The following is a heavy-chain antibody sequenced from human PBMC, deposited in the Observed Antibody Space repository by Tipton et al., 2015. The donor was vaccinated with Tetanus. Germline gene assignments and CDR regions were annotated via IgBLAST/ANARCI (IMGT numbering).Heavy chain of an antibody. V-gene: IGHV3-74*01. CDR2: INTDGSIT. CDR1: GFTFSSYW. Sequence: SLRLSCAASGFTFSSYWMFWVRQAPGKGLVWVSRINTDGSITNYADSVKGRFTISRNSAKNTVYLQMNSLRAEDTAVYYCARGVWSGSYTGTIDYWGQGTLVTVSS. J-gene: IGHJ4*02. D-gene: IGHD3-3*01. CDR3: ARGVWSGSYTGTIDY.